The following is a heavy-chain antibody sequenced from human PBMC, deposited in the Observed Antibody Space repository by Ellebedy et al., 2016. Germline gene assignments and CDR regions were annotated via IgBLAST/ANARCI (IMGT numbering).Heavy chain of an antibody. V-gene: IGHV4-59*02. Sequence: SETLSLTCNVSGGSVSSDYWNWIRRPPGKGLEWIGYVFHTATTNYNPSLKSRVTMSVDTSKSQFSLRLTSVTAADTAVYYCAKWNGGWYAFEVWGQGTMVTVSS. CDR1: GGSVSSDY. CDR3: AKWNGGWYAFEV. D-gene: IGHD6-19*01. CDR2: VFHTATT. J-gene: IGHJ3*01.